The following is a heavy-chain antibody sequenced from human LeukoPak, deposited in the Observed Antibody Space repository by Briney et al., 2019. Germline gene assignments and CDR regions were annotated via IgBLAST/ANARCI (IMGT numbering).Heavy chain of an antibody. CDR2: INPSGGST. CDR3: ARDLVVSYSSSWYGFDY. CDR1: GYTFTSYY. J-gene: IGHJ4*02. D-gene: IGHD6-13*01. V-gene: IGHV1-46*01. Sequence: ASVKVSCKASGYTFTSYYMHWVRQAPGQGLEWMGIINPSGGSTSYAQKFQGRVTMARDMSTSTVYMELSSLRSEDTAVYYCARDLVVSYSSSWYGFDYWGQGTLVTVSS.